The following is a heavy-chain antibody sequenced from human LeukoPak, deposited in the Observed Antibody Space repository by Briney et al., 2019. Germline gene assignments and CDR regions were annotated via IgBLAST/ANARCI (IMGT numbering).Heavy chain of an antibody. J-gene: IGHJ4*02. CDR2: INPNSGGT. D-gene: IGHD6-19*01. Sequence: ASVKVSCKASGYSFTGYYMHWVRQAPGQGLEWMGWINPNSGGTNYAQKFQGRVTMTRDTSINTAYMELSRLRSDDTAVYYCARSRSSGWPCPQGNYFDYWGQGTLVTVSS. CDR3: ARSRSSGWPCPQGNYFDY. V-gene: IGHV1-2*02. CDR1: GYSFTGYY.